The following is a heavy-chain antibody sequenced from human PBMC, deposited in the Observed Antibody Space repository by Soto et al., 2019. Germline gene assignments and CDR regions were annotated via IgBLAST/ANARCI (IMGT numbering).Heavy chain of an antibody. CDR1: GYRFTNYW. D-gene: IGHD1-26*01. CDR3: ARLVVGVTRYFDY. CDR2: IYPGDSDT. V-gene: IGHV5-51*01. Sequence: GDSLKISFKGSGYRFTNYWIGWVRQMPGKGLEWMGIIYPGDSDTRYSPSFQGQVTISADKSISTAYLQWSSLKASDTAMYYCARLVVGVTRYFDYWGQGALVTASS. J-gene: IGHJ4*02.